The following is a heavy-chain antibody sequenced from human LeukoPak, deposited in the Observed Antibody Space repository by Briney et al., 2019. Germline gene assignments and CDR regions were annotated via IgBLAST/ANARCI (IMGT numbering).Heavy chain of an antibody. J-gene: IGHJ4*02. CDR1: GFTFSSYA. Sequence: GGSLRLSCAASGFTFSSYAMSWVRQAPGKGLEWVSAISGSGGSTYYADSVKGRFTISRDNSKNTLYLQMNSLRAEDTAVYYCARGQVGATRIDYWGQGTLVTVSS. CDR2: ISGSGGST. D-gene: IGHD1-26*01. V-gene: IGHV3-23*01. CDR3: ARGQVGATRIDY.